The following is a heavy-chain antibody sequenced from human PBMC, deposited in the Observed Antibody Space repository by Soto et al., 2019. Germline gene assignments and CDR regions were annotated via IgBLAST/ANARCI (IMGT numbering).Heavy chain of an antibody. CDR3: ARAGYSSGWVY. CDR2: INSDGSST. Sequence: PGGSLRLSCAASGFTFSSYWMHWVRQAPGKGLVWVSRINSDGSSTSYADSVKGRFTISRDNAKNTLYLQMNSLRAEDTAVYYCARAGYSSGWVYWGQGTLVTVSS. V-gene: IGHV3-74*01. J-gene: IGHJ4*02. D-gene: IGHD6-19*01. CDR1: GFTFSSYW.